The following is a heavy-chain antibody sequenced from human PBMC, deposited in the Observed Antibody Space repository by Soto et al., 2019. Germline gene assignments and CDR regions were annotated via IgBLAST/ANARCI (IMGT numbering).Heavy chain of an antibody. CDR2: VYYSGRT. CDR1: GGSINNYY. Sequence: SETLSLTCTVSGGSINNYYWSWIRQPPGKGLEWIGYVYYSGRTNYNPSLKSRVTISADRSKNQLSLKVNSVTAADTAVYYCDRRCGGNGYYALDLWGQGTMVNVS. CDR3: DRRCGGNGYYALDL. D-gene: IGHD2-21*01. J-gene: IGHJ3*01. V-gene: IGHV4-59*08.